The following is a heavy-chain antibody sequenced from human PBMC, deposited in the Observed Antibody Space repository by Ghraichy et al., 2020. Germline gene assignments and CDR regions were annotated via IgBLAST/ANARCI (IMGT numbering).Heavy chain of an antibody. Sequence: SETLSLTCTVSGASISHTYYWAWIRQPPGKGLEWIGSFYYGGTTYYNPSLESRITISVDTSNNQFSLKLNSVTASDTAVYYCARHSGSYYYGSGSYYSKWFDPWGQGTLVTVSS. CDR3: ARHSGSYYYGSGSYYSKWFDP. V-gene: IGHV4-39*01. D-gene: IGHD3-10*01. CDR2: FYYGGTT. CDR1: GASISHTYY. J-gene: IGHJ5*02.